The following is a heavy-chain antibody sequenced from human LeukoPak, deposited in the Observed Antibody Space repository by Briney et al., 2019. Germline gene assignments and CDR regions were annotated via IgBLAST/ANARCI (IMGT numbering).Heavy chain of an antibody. CDR3: ARDLLTTVTHRAPTPERIPTEH. CDR1: GFTFSSYA. V-gene: IGHV3-23*01. D-gene: IGHD4-17*01. J-gene: IGHJ4*02. Sequence: GGSLRLSCAASGFTFSSYAMSWVRQAPGKGLEWVSAISGSGGSTYYADSVKGRFTISRDNSKNTLYLQMNSLRAEDTAVYYCARDLLTTVTHRAPTPERIPTEHWGQGTLVTVSS. CDR2: ISGSGGST.